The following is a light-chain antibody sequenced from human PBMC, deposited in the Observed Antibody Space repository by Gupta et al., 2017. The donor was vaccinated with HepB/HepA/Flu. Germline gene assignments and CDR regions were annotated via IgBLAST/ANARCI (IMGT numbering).Light chain of an antibody. CDR3: QQSYNTPFT. Sequence: DIQMTQSPSSLSASVGDRVTITCRASQYIGKFLNWYQQKPGRAPNLLIYDASSMQSRVPSRFSGSGSGTDFTLTISSLQPEDFATYYCQQSYNTPFTFGPGTKVDIK. J-gene: IGKJ3*01. V-gene: IGKV1-39*01. CDR1: QYIGKF. CDR2: DAS.